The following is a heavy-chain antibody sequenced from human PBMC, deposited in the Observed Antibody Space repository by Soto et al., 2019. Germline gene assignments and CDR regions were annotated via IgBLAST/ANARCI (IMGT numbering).Heavy chain of an antibody. J-gene: IGHJ6*02. Sequence: SETLSLTCAVYGGSFSGYYWSWIRQPPGKGLEWIGEINHSGSTNYNPSLKSRVTISVDTSKNQFSLKLSSVTAADTAVYYCARSCWDNYDSSGYCSCYYYGMDDWGQGTTVTVSS. CDR3: ARSCWDNYDSSGYCSCYYYGMDD. V-gene: IGHV4-34*01. CDR1: GGSFSGYY. CDR2: INHSGST. D-gene: IGHD3-22*01.